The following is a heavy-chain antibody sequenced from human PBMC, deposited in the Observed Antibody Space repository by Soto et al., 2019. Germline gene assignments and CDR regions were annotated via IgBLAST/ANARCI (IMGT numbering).Heavy chain of an antibody. CDR2: IYYSGST. Sequence: SETLSLTCTVSGGSISSSSYYWGWIRQPPGKGLEWIGSIYYSGSTYYNPSLKGRVTISVDTSKNQFSLKLSSVTAADTAVYYCARPGGSSDDNYYGMDVWGQGTTVTVSS. J-gene: IGHJ6*02. CDR1: GGSISSSSYY. V-gene: IGHV4-39*01. CDR3: ARPGGSSDDNYYGMDV. D-gene: IGHD6-6*01.